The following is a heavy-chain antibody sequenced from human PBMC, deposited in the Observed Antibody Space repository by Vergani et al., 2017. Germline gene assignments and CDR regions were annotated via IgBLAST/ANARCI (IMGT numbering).Heavy chain of an antibody. Sequence: EVQLVESGGGLVQPGGSLRLSCAASGFIFSHYWMSWVRQAPGKGLEWVANINQDGSEKYYVDSVKGRFTISRDNAKNSLYLQMNSLRAEDTALYYCARDNKQLRPRAFDLWGQGTMVTVSS. D-gene: IGHD4-23*01. CDR3: ARDNKQLRPRAFDL. V-gene: IGHV3-7*01. CDR2: INQDGSEK. J-gene: IGHJ3*01. CDR1: GFIFSHYW.